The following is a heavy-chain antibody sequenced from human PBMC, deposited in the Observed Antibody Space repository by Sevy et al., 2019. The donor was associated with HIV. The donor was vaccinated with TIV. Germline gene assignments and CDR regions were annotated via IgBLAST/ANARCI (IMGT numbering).Heavy chain of an antibody. CDR2: IKSKTDGGTT. CDR1: GFTFSNAW. V-gene: IGHV3-15*01. D-gene: IGHD3-22*01. J-gene: IGHJ3*02. CDR3: TTSDYYDSSGYRI. Sequence: GGSLRLSCAASGFTFSNAWMSWVRQAPGKGLEWVGRIKSKTDGGTTDYAAPVKGRFTISRDDSKNTLYLQMNSLKTKDTAVYYCTTSDYYDSSGYRIWGQGTMVTVSS.